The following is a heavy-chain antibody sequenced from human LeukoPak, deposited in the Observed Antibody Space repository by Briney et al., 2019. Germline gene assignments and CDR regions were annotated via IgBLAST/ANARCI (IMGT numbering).Heavy chain of an antibody. J-gene: IGHJ4*02. CDR1: GGTSSSYA. CDR3: ARVASHQGFFDY. V-gene: IGHV1-69*05. CDR2: IIPIFGTA. Sequence: SLKVSCKASGGTSSSYAISWVRQAPEQGLEWMGGIIPIFGTANYAQKFQGRVTITTDESTSTAYMELSSLRSEDTAVYYCARVASHQGFFDYWGQGALVTVSS.